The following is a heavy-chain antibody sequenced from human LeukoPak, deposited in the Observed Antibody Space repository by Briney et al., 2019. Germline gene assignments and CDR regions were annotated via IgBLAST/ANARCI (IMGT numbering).Heavy chain of an antibody. Sequence: PGGSLRLSCAASGFTFNKYGLGWVRQAPGKGLEWVSAISGSGTSTYNADSVKGRFTISRDNSKNTLYLQMNDLRADDTAVYYCAKGGARYGSGKSPGNDYWGQGTLVTVSS. CDR1: GFTFNKYG. D-gene: IGHD3-10*01. J-gene: IGHJ4*02. CDR3: AKGGARYGSGKSPGNDY. CDR2: ISGSGTST. V-gene: IGHV3-23*01.